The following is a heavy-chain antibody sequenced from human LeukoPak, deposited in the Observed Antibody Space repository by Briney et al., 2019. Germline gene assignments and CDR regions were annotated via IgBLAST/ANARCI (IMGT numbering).Heavy chain of an antibody. CDR1: GGSISSGGYS. Sequence: PSQTLSLTCAVSGGSISSGGYSWSWIRQPPGKGLEWIGYIYHSGSTYYNPSLKSRVTISVDRSKNQFSLKLSSVTAADTAVYYCARGRNHYYYGMDAWGQGTTVTVSS. V-gene: IGHV4-30-2*01. CDR2: IYHSGST. CDR3: ARGRNHYYYGMDA. J-gene: IGHJ6*02.